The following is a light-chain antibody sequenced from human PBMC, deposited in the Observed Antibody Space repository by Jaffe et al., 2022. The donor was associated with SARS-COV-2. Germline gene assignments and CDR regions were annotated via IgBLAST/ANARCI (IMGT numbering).Light chain of an antibody. CDR2: SDF. CDR1: GSNIGRNT. V-gene: IGLV1-44*01. CDR3: ATWDDSLNGVV. J-gene: IGLJ2*01. Sequence: QSVLTQPPSASGTPGQRVTISCSGGGSNIGRNTVSWYLQLPGTAPKVLIYSDFQRPSGVPDRFSGSKSGTSASLAISGLQSEDEADYYCATWDDSLNGVVFGGGTKLTVL.